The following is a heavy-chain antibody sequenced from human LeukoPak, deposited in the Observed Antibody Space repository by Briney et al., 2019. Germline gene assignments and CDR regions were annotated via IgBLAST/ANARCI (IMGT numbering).Heavy chain of an antibody. CDR3: ARFPKALFGSRHLSP. CDR2: INHSGST. D-gene: IGHD3-3*01. CDR1: GGSFSGYY. J-gene: IGHJ5*02. Sequence: PSETLSLTCAVYGGSFSGYYWSWIRQPPGKGLEWIGDINHSGSTNYIPSLKSRVTISVDTSRNQFSLKLSSVTAADTAVYYCARFPKALFGSRHLSPWGQGTLVTVSS. V-gene: IGHV4-34*01.